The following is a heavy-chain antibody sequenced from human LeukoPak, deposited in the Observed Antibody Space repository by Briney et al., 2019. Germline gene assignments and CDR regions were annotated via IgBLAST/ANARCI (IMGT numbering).Heavy chain of an antibody. CDR1: GFTFSNYD. D-gene: IGHD3-10*01. CDR3: AKDHYYGSGSYYYFDY. V-gene: IGHV3-30*18. J-gene: IGHJ4*02. Sequence: GGSLRLSCTASGFTFSNYDMHWVRQAPGKGLEWVTIISYDGSNKDYADSVKGRFTISRDNSKNTLYLQMNSLRPEDTAVYYCAKDHYYGSGSYYYFDYWGQGILVTVSS. CDR2: ISYDGSNK.